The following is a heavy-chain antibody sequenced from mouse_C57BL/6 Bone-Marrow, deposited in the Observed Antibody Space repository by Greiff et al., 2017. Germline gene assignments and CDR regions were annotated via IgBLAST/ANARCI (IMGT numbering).Heavy chain of an antibody. CDR1: GYTFTSYW. CDR2: IDPSDSYT. D-gene: IGHD1-1*01. J-gene: IGHJ4*01. CDR3: ASSSLYYYAMDY. V-gene: IGHV1-50*01. Sequence: QVQLQQPGAELVKPGASVKLSCKASGYTFTSYWMQWVKQRPGQGLEWIGEIDPSDSYTNYNQKFKGKATLTVDTSSSTAYMQLSSPTSEDSAVYYCASSSLYYYAMDYWGQGTSVTVSS.